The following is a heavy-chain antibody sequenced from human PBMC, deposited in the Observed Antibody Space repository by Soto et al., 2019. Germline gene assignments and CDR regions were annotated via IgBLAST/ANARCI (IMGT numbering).Heavy chain of an antibody. CDR2: VYHSGST. CDR1: GGSISSGGYS. Sequence: QLQLQESGSGLVKPSQTLSLTCAVSGGSISSGGYSWSWIRQPPGKGLEWIGYVYHSGSTYYIPSPNSRVTISVDRSKTQFSLKLSSVTAADTAVYYCARASTTVTTLDYWGQGTLVTVSS. V-gene: IGHV4-30-2*01. CDR3: ARASTTVTTLDY. D-gene: IGHD4-17*01. J-gene: IGHJ4*02.